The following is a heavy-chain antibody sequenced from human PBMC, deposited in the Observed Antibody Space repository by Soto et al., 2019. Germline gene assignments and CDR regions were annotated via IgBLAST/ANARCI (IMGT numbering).Heavy chain of an antibody. D-gene: IGHD6-13*01. CDR1: GGYVSSSRCF. CDR2: IYYSGST. V-gene: IGHV4-39*02. Sequence: LPRTDGVRGGYVSSSRCFWGWLRQPPGKGLEWIGSIYYSGSTYYNPSLKSRVTVSVDTSKNQFSLKLSSVTAADTAVYYCAREGISENWFDPWGQGTLVTVSS. J-gene: IGHJ5*01. CDR3: AREGISENWFDP.